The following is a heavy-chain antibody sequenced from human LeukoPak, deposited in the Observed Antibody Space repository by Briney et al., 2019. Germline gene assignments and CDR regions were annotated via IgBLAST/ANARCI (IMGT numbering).Heavy chain of an antibody. D-gene: IGHD6-13*01. CDR1: GFTFSTYG. Sequence: GGSLRLSCAASGFTFSTYGMSWVRQAPGKGLEWGPSISGSGDSTYYADSVKGRFTISRDNSKNTLYLQMNSLRAEDTAVYYCAKDRGGSSWSQVFDYWGQGNLVTVSS. J-gene: IGHJ4*02. CDR2: ISGSGDST. V-gene: IGHV3-23*01. CDR3: AKDRGGSSWSQVFDY.